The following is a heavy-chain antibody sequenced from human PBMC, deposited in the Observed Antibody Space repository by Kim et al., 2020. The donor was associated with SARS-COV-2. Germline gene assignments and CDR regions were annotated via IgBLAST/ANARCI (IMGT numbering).Heavy chain of an antibody. CDR2: IWYDGSNK. Sequence: GGSLRLSCAASGFTFSSYGMHWVRQAPGKGLEWVAVIWYDGSNKYYADTVKGRFTISRDNSKNTLYLQMNSLRAEDTAVYYCARDGSFGDPLLDYWGQGTLVTVSS. V-gene: IGHV3-33*01. CDR1: GFTFSSYG. CDR3: ARDGSFGDPLLDY. D-gene: IGHD3-10*01. J-gene: IGHJ4*02.